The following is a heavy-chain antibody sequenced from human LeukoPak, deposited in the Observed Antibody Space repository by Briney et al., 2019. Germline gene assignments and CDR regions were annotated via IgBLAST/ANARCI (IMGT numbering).Heavy chain of an antibody. Sequence: PGRSLRLSCAASGFTFGNYPIHWVRQAPGKGLDWVAVVSYDGRDKHYAESVKGRFTISRDNPKSTLYLQMNSLTFEDTAVYYCARDGKILSADYYFDHWGQGTLVTVSS. CDR2: VSYDGRDK. CDR1: GFTFGNYP. V-gene: IGHV3-30*04. D-gene: IGHD2-2*01. CDR3: ARDGKILSADYYFDH. J-gene: IGHJ4*02.